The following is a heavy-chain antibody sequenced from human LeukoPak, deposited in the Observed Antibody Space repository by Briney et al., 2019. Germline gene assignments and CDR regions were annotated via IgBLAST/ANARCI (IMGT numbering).Heavy chain of an antibody. J-gene: IGHJ4*02. V-gene: IGHV4-4*07. CDR2: IHTSGST. Sequence: SETLSLTCTVSGDSISSYYWSWIRQPAGKGLEWIGRIHTSGSTNHNPSLTSRVTMSVDTSKNQFSLKLTSVTAEDTAVYYCARDFRLGGRWGQGTLVTVSS. D-gene: IGHD4-23*01. CDR3: ARDFRLGGR. CDR1: GDSISSYY.